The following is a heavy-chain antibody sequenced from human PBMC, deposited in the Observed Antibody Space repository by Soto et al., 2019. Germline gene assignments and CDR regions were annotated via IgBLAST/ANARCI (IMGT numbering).Heavy chain of an antibody. CDR2: ISSSSSTI. CDR3: ARDLWEYYDSSGYFDY. CDR1: GFTFSSYS. Sequence: EVQLVESGGGLVQPGGSLRLSCAASGFTFSSYSMNWVRQAPGKGLEWVSYISSSSSTIYYADSVKGRFTISRDNAKNSLYLQRNSLRDEDTAVYYCARDLWEYYDSSGYFDYWGQGNLVTVSS. J-gene: IGHJ4*02. D-gene: IGHD3-22*01. V-gene: IGHV3-48*02.